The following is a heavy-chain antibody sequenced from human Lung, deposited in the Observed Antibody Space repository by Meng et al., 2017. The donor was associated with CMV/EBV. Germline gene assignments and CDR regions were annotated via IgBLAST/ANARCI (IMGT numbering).Heavy chain of an antibody. CDR3: ARTGIAVAGTYYYYGMDV. V-gene: IGHV2-26*01. D-gene: IGHD6-19*01. CDR2: IFSNDEK. Sequence: SGPTLVXPTETLTLTCTVSGFSLSNARMGVSWIRQPPGKALEWLAHIFSNDEKSYSTSLESRLTISKDTSKSQVVLTMTNMDPVDTATYYCARTGIAVAGTYYYYGMDVWXQGTTVTVSS. CDR1: GFSLSNARMG. J-gene: IGHJ6*02.